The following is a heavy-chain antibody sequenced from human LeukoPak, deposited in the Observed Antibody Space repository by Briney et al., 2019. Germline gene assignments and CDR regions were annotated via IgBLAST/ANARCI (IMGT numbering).Heavy chain of an antibody. CDR1: GFTFSGYS. D-gene: IGHD5-12*01. V-gene: IGHV3-21*01. J-gene: IGHJ4*02. Sequence: PGGSLRLSCAASGFTFSGYSMNWVRQAPGKGLEWDSSISSSSSYIYYADSVKGRFTISRDNAKNSLYLQMNSLRAEDTAVYYCARVRLGYSGYDSGYWGQGTLVTVSS. CDR2: ISSSSSYI. CDR3: ARVRLGYSGYDSGY.